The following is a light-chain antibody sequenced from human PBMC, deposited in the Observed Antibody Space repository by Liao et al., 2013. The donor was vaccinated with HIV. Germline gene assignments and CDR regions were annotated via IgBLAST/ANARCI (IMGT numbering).Light chain of an antibody. V-gene: IGLV3-21*01. CDR1: NIGRKS. J-gene: IGLJ1*01. CDR2: HDR. Sequence: SYVLTQPPSVSVAPGATATITCEGDNIGRKSVHWYQQKSAQAPAVVMYHDRDRPSGIPERFSGSNSGSTATLTISSVEAGDEADYYCQTWDIGTGVFGTGTKVTIL. CDR3: QTWDIGTGV.